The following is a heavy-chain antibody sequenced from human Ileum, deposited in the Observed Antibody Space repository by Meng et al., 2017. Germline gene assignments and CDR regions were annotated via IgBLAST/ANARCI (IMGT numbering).Heavy chain of an antibody. J-gene: IGHJ2*01. CDR2: ISYYGSNK. D-gene: IGHD3-10*01. CDR3: ASPPSEGDL. CDR1: GFTSSSYP. Sequence: QLLALLGVLGQPGVSPRPSCAASGFTSSSYPKHWVLRAPRKRLEWFAAISYYGSNKNYAASVKGRSTVSRDNSKNTLYLQMNSLRAEDTAVYYCASPPSEGDLWGHGTLVTVSS. V-gene: IGHV3-30*04.